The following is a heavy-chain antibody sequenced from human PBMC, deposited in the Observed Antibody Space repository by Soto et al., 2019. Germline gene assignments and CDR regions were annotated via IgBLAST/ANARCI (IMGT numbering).Heavy chain of an antibody. Sequence: RGESLKISCKGSGYSFANYCIAWVRQMPGKVLEWMGIFYSGDSDTRYSPSFQGQVVISGDKSINTAYLQWTSLKASDTAMYYCARGNSGFYDYWGQGXLVTVSS. CDR2: FYSGDSDT. CDR1: GYSFANYC. D-gene: IGHD3-22*01. CDR3: ARGNSGFYDY. V-gene: IGHV5-51*01. J-gene: IGHJ4*02.